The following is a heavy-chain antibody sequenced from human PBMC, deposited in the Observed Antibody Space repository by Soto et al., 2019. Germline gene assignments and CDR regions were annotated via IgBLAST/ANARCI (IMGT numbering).Heavy chain of an antibody. J-gene: IGHJ5*02. D-gene: IGHD1-1*01. V-gene: IGHV4-31*03. CDR3: AKNETTRPWFDP. CDR1: GGSIRNGNYY. CDR2: IYYIGTT. Sequence: TLSLTCTVSGGSIRNGNYYWSWIRQLPGKGLEWIGNIYYIGTTSYNPSLKSRVIISIDTSKNQFSLELTSVLAADTAVYYCAKNETTRPWFDPWGQGTLVTVSS.